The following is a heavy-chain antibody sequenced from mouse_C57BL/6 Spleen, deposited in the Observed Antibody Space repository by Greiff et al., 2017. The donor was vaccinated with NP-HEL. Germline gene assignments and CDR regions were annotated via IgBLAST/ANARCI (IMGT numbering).Heavy chain of an antibody. Sequence: EVKLVESGGGLVQPGGSLSLSCAASGFTFTDYYMSWVRQPPGKALEWLGFIRNKANGYTTEYSASVKGRFTISRDNSQIILYLQMNALRAEDSATYYCARYKAGYGILDSWGQGTTLTVSS. CDR1: GFTFTDYY. V-gene: IGHV7-3*01. D-gene: IGHD1-1*01. CDR3: ARYKAGYGILDS. J-gene: IGHJ2*01. CDR2: IRNKANGYTT.